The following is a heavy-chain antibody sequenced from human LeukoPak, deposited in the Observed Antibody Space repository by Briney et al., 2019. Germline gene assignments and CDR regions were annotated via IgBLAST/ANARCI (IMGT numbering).Heavy chain of an antibody. D-gene: IGHD2-21*01. CDR1: GFTFNSYN. V-gene: IGHV3-30*04. Sequence: GGSLRLSCAASGFTFNSYNIHWVRQAPGKGLEWVALISYDGSNKYYADSVKGRFTISRDNSKNTLYLQMNSLRAEDTAVHYCVRAYHPGGWFDPWGQGTLVTVSS. CDR2: ISYDGSNK. CDR3: VRAYHPGGWFDP. J-gene: IGHJ5*02.